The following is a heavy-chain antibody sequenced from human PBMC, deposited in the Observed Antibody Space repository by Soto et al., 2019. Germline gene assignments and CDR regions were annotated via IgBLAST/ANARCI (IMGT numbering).Heavy chain of an antibody. CDR1: GCTFNMYA. J-gene: IGHJ4*02. CDR2: IIPMYETP. Sequence: SVKVSCKASGCTFNMYAMNCVRQAPGQGLEWMGGIIPMYETPRYAQKFQGRVTITVDESTSTAYMELSSLRSDDTAVYYCARSIGSGGVIGGFDFWGQGTLVTVSS. CDR3: ARSIGSGGVIGGFDF. D-gene: IGHD3-16*02. V-gene: IGHV1-69*13.